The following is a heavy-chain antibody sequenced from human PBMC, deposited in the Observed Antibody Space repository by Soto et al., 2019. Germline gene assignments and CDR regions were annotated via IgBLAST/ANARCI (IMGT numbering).Heavy chain of an antibody. D-gene: IGHD4-17*01. J-gene: IGHJ6*02. CDR2: MNPNSGNT. CDR3: ARASTVTTARYYYYGMDV. CDR1: GYTFTSYD. V-gene: IGHV1-8*01. Sequence: ASVKVSCKASGYTFTSYDINWVRQATGQGLEWMGWMNPNSGNTGYAQKFQGRVTMTRNTSISTAHMELSSLRSEDTAVYYCARASTVTTARYYYYGMDVWGQGTTVTVSS.